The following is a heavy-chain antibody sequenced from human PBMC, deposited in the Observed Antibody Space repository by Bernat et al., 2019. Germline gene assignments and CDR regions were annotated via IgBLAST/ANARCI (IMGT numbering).Heavy chain of an antibody. CDR2: IYFSGST. CDR1: GGSISSYNHY. CDR3: ASTYCNGTTCYRHYNQYYYMDV. J-gene: IGHJ6*03. D-gene: IGHD2-2*01. Sequence: QLQLQESGPGLVKPSETLSLTCSVSGGSISSYNHYWGWVRQPPGKGLEWIGTIYFSGSTYYNPSLQSRVTIAIDTSKKQFSLKLRSVTAADTAVYFCASTYCNGTTCYRHYNQYYYMDVWGTGTTVTVSS. V-gene: IGHV4-39*01.